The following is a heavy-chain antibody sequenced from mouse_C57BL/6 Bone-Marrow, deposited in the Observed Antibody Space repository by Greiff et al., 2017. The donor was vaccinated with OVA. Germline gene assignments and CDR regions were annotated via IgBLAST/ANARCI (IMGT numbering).Heavy chain of an antibody. D-gene: IGHD2-4*01. V-gene: IGHV6-6*01. CDR3: TRAYEYDEGWSMDY. CDR1: GFTFSDAW. J-gene: IGHJ4*01. CDR2: IRNKANNHAT. Sequence: EVHLVESGGGLVKPGGSMKLSCAASGFTFSDAWMDWVRQSPEKGLEWVAEIRNKANNHATYYAESVKGRFTITRDDSKSSVDLQMNSLRAEDSGIYYCTRAYEYDEGWSMDYWGQGTSVTVSS.